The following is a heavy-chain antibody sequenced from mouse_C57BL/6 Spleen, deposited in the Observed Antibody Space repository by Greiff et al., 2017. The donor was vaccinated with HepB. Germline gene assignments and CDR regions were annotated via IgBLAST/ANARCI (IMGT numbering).Heavy chain of an antibody. V-gene: IGHV1-50*01. CDR1: GYTFTSYW. D-gene: IGHD2-4*01. CDR2: IDPSDSYT. Sequence: VQLQQPGAELVKPGASVKLSCKASGYTFTSYWMQWVKQRPGQGLEWIGEIDPSDSYTNYNQKFKGKATLTVDTSSSTAYMQLSSLTSEDSAVYYCARRYDYAYYAMDYWGQGTSVTVSS. CDR3: ARRYDYAYYAMDY. J-gene: IGHJ4*01.